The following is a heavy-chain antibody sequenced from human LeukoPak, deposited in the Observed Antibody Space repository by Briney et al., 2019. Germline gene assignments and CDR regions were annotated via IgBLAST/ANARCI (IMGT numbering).Heavy chain of an antibody. CDR2: IWYYGFGI. Sequence: GGSLRLSCAASRFTFNDYGMQWVRQTPGKGLEWVALIWYYGFGIYYAVSIMCRFTISRDNSNNTLYLQMNTLRAEDTAVYYCARDWCGGGSCYYFDHWGQGTLVTVSS. CDR3: ARDWCGGGSCYYFDH. J-gene: IGHJ4*02. V-gene: IGHV3-33*01. D-gene: IGHD2-15*01. CDR1: RFTFNDYG.